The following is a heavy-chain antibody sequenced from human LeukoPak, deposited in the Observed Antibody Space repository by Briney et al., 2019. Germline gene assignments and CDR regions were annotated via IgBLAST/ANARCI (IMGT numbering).Heavy chain of an antibody. CDR3: AKDGGGYYPSYYYYMDV. CDR1: GFTFSRYG. Sequence: GGSLRLSCPSSGFTFSRYGMSWVRQAPGKGLEWVSSISSSSSYIYYADSVKGRFTISRDNAKNTLYLQMNSLRAEDTAVYYCAKDGGGYYPSYYYYMDVWGKGTTVTISS. V-gene: IGHV3-21*01. J-gene: IGHJ6*03. D-gene: IGHD3-22*01. CDR2: ISSSSSYI.